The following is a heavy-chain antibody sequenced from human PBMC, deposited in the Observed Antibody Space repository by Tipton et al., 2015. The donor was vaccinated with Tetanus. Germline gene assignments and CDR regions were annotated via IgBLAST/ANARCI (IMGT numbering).Heavy chain of an antibody. CDR3: AVRNKYGYGSTDH. V-gene: IGHV4-61*08. J-gene: IGHJ4*02. D-gene: IGHD3-16*01. CDR2: ISGSGAT. Sequence: TLSLTCTVSGASLRGGDYHWSWIRQPPGKGLEWLAYISGSGATNSNYYLKSRITMTRDTSRNQFSLTLTSVTAADTAVYYCAVRNKYGYGSTDHWGLGTLVTVSS. CDR1: GASLRGGDYH.